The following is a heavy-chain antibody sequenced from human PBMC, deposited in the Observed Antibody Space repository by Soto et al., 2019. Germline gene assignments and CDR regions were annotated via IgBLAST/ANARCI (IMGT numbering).Heavy chain of an antibody. CDR3: ARDRKGQWLVFDWFDP. Sequence: GASVKVSCKASGYTFTSYGISWVRQAPGQGLEWMGWISAYNGNTNYAQKLQGRVTMTTDTSTSTAYMELRSLRSDDTAVYYCARDRKGQWLVFDWFDPWGQGTLVTVSS. CDR1: GYTFTSYG. D-gene: IGHD6-19*01. J-gene: IGHJ5*02. CDR2: ISAYNGNT. V-gene: IGHV1-18*01.